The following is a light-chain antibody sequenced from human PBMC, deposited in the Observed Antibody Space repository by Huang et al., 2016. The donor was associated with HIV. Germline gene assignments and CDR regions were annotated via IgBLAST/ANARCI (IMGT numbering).Light chain of an antibody. CDR1: QTVGH. Sequence: EIVLTQSPGTLSLSPGERATLSCRASQTVGHLAWYQQKPGQAPRLLIYGASTRAPGISDRFSGSGSGTDFTLIISRLELEDFAVYYCQQYGSTPRTFGHGTKVDI. CDR2: GAS. V-gene: IGKV3-20*01. J-gene: IGKJ1*01. CDR3: QQYGSTPRT.